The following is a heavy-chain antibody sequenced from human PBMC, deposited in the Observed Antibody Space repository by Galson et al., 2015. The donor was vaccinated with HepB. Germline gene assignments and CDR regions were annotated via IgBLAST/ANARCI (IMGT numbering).Heavy chain of an antibody. D-gene: IGHD3-22*01. J-gene: IGHJ4*02. CDR1: GFTFSNAW. CDR2: IKSKTDGGTT. V-gene: IGHV3-15*01. Sequence: SLRLSCAASGFTFSNAWMSWVRQAPGKGLEWVGRIKSKTDGGTTDYAAPVKGRFTISRDDSKNTLYLQMNSLKTEDTAVYYCTTELSVVVITPYFDYWGQGTLVTVSS. CDR3: TTELSVVVITPYFDY.